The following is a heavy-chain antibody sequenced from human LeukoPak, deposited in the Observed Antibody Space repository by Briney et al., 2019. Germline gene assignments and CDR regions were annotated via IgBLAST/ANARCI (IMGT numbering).Heavy chain of an antibody. Sequence: GGSLRLSCAASGFTFSSYAMNWVRQAPGKGLEWVSSISSSSSYIYYADSVKGRFTISRDNAKNSLYLQMNSLRAEDTAVYYCAGDQYSGSYLHYYYYMDVWGKGTTVTVSS. CDR1: GFTFSSYA. J-gene: IGHJ6*03. CDR2: ISSSSSYI. V-gene: IGHV3-21*01. CDR3: AGDQYSGSYLHYYYYMDV. D-gene: IGHD1-26*01.